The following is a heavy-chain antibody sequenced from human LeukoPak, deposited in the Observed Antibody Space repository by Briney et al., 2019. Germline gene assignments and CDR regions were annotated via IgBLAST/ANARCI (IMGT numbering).Heavy chain of an antibody. D-gene: IGHD1-14*01. J-gene: IGHJ4*02. V-gene: IGHV3-30-3*01. CDR3: ARDPYRDAPDYFDY. CDR2: ISDDGTFT. CDR1: GFTFSRYA. Sequence: GRSLRLSCAASGFTFSRYAMHWVRQAPGKGLEWVAVISDDGTFTLYGDSVRGRFTISRDSSKNTLYLQMNSLRPEDTAVYYCARDPYRDAPDYFDYWGQGTLVTVSS.